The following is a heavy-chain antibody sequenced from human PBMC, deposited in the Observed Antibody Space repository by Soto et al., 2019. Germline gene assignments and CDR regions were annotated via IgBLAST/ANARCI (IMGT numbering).Heavy chain of an antibody. Sequence: ASVKVSCKASGGTFSSYAISWVRQAPGQGLEWMGGISAYNGNTNYAQKLQGRVTMTTDTSTSTAYMELRSLRSDDTAVYYCARDYAYYDSSGYYPDAFDIWGQGTIVTVSS. V-gene: IGHV1-18*01. CDR3: ARDYAYYDSSGYYPDAFDI. CDR2: ISAYNGNT. CDR1: GGTFSSYA. D-gene: IGHD3-22*01. J-gene: IGHJ3*02.